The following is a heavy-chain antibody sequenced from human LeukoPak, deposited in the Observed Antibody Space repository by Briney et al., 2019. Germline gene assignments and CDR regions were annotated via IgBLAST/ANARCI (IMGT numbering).Heavy chain of an antibody. Sequence: GASVKVSCKASGGTFSSYAISWVRQAPGQGLEWMGGFIPIFGTANYAQKFQGRVTITADGSTSTAYMELSSLRSEDTAVYYCAGCSSTSCYYYYGMDVWGQGTTVTVSS. J-gene: IGHJ6*02. CDR2: FIPIFGTA. D-gene: IGHD2-2*01. CDR3: AGCSSTSCYYYYGMDV. CDR1: GGTFSSYA. V-gene: IGHV1-69*13.